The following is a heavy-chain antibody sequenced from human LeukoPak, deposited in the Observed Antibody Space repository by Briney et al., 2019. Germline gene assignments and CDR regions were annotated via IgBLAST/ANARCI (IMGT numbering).Heavy chain of an antibody. CDR1: GFTFSSYA. D-gene: IGHD5-18*01. CDR2: ISDSGGST. Sequence: GGSLRLSCAASGFTFSSYAMSWVRQAPGKGLEWVSGISDSGGSTTYADSVKGRFTISRDNSKKTVYLQMNSLRVEDTAVYYCAKDPVAYNYGYGFDSWGQGTLVTVSS. J-gene: IGHJ4*02. V-gene: IGHV3-23*01. CDR3: AKDPVAYNYGYGFDS.